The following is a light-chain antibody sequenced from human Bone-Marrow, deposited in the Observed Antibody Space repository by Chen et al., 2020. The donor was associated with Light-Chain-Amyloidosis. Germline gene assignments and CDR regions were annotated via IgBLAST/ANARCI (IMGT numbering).Light chain of an antibody. CDR3: SSYTITNTLV. CDR2: EVT. V-gene: IGLV2-14*01. CDR1: SSDVGGDNH. Sequence: QSARTQPASVSGSPGQQITISCTGTSSDVGGDNHVSWYQQHPDKAPKLMIYEVTNRPSWVPDRFSGSKSDNTASLTISGLQTEDEADYFCSSYTITNTLVFGSGTRVTVL. J-gene: IGLJ1*01.